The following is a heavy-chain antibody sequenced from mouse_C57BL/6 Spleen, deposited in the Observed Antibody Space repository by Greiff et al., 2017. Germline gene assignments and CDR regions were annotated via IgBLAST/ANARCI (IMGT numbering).Heavy chain of an antibody. Sequence: QVQLQQPGAELVKPGASVKLSCKASGYTFTSYWMHWVKQRPGQGLEWIGMIHPNSGSTNYNEKFKSKATLTVDKSSSTAYMQLSSLTSEDSAVDDCAYIYYDYGYFDYWGQGTTLTVSS. V-gene: IGHV1-64*01. CDR3: AYIYYDYGYFDY. J-gene: IGHJ2*01. D-gene: IGHD2-4*01. CDR2: IHPNSGST. CDR1: GYTFTSYW.